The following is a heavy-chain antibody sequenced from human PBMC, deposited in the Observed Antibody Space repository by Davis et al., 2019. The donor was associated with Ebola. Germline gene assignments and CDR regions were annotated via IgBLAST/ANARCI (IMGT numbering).Heavy chain of an antibody. D-gene: IGHD3-22*01. CDR2: ISGSGGST. Sequence: GESLKISCAASGFVFSSYGMSWVRQAPGKGLEWVSCISGSGGSTFYADSVKGRFTISRDISKNTLYLQMNSLRVDDTAVYFCARDGPNYDVDYWGQGTLVTVS. CDR1: GFVFSSYG. J-gene: IGHJ4*02. V-gene: IGHV3-23*01. CDR3: ARDGPNYDVDY.